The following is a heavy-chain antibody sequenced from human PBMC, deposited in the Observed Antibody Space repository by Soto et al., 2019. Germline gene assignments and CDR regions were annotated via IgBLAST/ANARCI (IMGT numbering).Heavy chain of an antibody. Sequence: ASVKVSCKVSGYTLTVLSMHWVRQAPGKGLEWMGGFDPEDGETIYAQKFQGRVTMTEDTSTDTAYMELSSLRSEDTAVYYCATAPPYYYDSSGSGRDAFDIWGQGTMVTVSS. CDR3: ATAPPYYYDSSGSGRDAFDI. CDR2: FDPEDGET. D-gene: IGHD3-22*01. J-gene: IGHJ3*02. V-gene: IGHV1-24*01. CDR1: GYTLTVLS.